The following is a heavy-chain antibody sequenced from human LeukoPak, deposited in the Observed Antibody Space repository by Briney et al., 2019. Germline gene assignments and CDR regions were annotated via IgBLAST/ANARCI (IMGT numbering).Heavy chain of an antibody. V-gene: IGHV3-30*03. CDR3: ARVYNYGLDY. CDR1: GFTFSHYA. Sequence: GGSLRLSCAASGFTFSHYAMHWVRQAPGKGLDWVSLISYDGSNIYYADSVKGRFTISRDNSKNTLYLQMNSLRAEDTAVYYCARVYNYGLDYWGQGTLVTVSS. CDR2: ISYDGSNI. J-gene: IGHJ4*02. D-gene: IGHD5-18*01.